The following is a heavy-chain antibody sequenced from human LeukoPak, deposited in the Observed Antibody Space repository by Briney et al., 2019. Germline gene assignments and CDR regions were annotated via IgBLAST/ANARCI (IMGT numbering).Heavy chain of an antibody. CDR2: IYYSGST. CDR1: GGSISSYY. J-gene: IGHJ4*02. Sequence: SETLSLTCTVSGGSISSYYWTRIRQPPGKGLEWIGYIYYSGSTNYNPSLKSRVTISVDTSKNQFSLKLSSVTAADTAVYYCASLPDYYDSSGSYFDYWGQGTLVTVSS. V-gene: IGHV4-59*01. CDR3: ASLPDYYDSSGSYFDY. D-gene: IGHD3-22*01.